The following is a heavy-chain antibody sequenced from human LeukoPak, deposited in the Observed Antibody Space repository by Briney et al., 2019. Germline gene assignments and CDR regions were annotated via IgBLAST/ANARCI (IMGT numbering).Heavy chain of an antibody. CDR2: IDYRGST. D-gene: IGHD5-18*01. V-gene: IGHV4-59*01. CDR1: GDSISTYY. J-gene: IGHJ3*02. Sequence: PSETLPLTCTVSGDSISTYYWSWIRQPPGKGLEWIAYIDYRGSTTYNPSLRSRVTRSVDTSRNQFSLKLSSVTAADTAVYYCARSRSGYSYDHAAFEIWGQGTMVTVSS. CDR3: ARSRSGYSYDHAAFEI.